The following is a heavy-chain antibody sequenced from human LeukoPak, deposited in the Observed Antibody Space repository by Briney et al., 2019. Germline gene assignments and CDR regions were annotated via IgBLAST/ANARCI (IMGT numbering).Heavy chain of an antibody. CDR3: ARLGGDGYNRDFDY. CDR2: IYHSGST. V-gene: IGHV4-38-2*01. Sequence: PSETLSLTCAVSGYPISSGYYWGWIRQPPGKGLEWIGSIYHSGSTYYNPSLKSRVTISVDTSKNQFSLKLSSVTAADTAVYYCARLGGDGYNRDFDYWGQGTLVTVSS. CDR1: GYPISSGYY. D-gene: IGHD5-24*01. J-gene: IGHJ4*02.